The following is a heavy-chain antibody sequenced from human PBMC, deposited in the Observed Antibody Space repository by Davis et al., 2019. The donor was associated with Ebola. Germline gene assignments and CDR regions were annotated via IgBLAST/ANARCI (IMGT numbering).Heavy chain of an antibody. CDR1: GGSISSGGYS. CDR2: IYHSGST. D-gene: IGHD1-26*01. Sequence: SETLSLTCAVSGGSISSGGYSWSWIRQPPGKGLEWIGYIYHSGSTYYNPSLKSRVTISVDRSKNQFSLKLSSVTAADTAVYYCARGREVPYYIPFDYWGQGTLVTVSS. CDR3: ARGREVPYYIPFDY. V-gene: IGHV4-30-2*01. J-gene: IGHJ4*02.